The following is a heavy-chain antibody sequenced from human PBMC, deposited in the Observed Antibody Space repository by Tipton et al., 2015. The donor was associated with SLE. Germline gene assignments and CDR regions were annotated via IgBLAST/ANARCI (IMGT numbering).Heavy chain of an antibody. D-gene: IGHD6-19*01. Sequence: TLSLTCTVSGDSISSGYYWGWIRQPPGKGLEWIGSIYHSGSTYYNPSLKSRVTISVDTSKNQFSLKLSSVTAADTAVYYCAAVSSALWDFGYWGQGTLVTVSS. CDR1: GDSISSGYY. CDR3: AAVSSALWDFGY. V-gene: IGHV4-38-2*02. CDR2: IYHSGST. J-gene: IGHJ4*02.